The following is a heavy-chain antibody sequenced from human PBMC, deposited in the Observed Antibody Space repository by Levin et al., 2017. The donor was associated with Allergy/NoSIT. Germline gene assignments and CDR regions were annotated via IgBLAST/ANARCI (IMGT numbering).Heavy chain of an antibody. Sequence: ATVKVSCKASGYTFTSYYMHWVRQAPGQGLEWMGIINPTGGSTTYAQKFQGRVTMTRDTSTSTVYMDLSSLRSEDTAVYYCARGRDIVVLPAAMRDWPSKWGQGTLVTVSS. V-gene: IGHV1-46*01. D-gene: IGHD2-2*01. CDR2: INPTGGST. CDR3: ARGRDIVVLPAAMRDWPSK. CDR1: GYTFTSYY. J-gene: IGHJ4*02.